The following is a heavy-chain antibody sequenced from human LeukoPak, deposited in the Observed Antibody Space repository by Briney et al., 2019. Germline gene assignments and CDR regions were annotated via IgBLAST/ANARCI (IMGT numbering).Heavy chain of an antibody. J-gene: IGHJ4*02. D-gene: IGHD3-3*02. CDR2: IYTSGST. CDR3: ARASDPASLGDY. V-gene: IGHV4-61*02. Sequence: KPSETLSLTCTVSGGSISSGSYYWSWIRQPAGKGLEWIGRIYTSGSTNYNPSLKSRVTISVDTSKNQFSLKLSSVTAADTAVYYCARASDPASLGDYWGQGTLVTVSS. CDR1: GGSISSGSYY.